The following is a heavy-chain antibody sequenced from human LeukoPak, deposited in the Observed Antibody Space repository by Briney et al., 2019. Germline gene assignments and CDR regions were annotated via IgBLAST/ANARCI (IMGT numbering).Heavy chain of an antibody. J-gene: IGHJ4*02. CDR3: ARAAHYYDSSGYSGEVLDY. CDR2: IIPIFGTA. Sequence: SVKVSCKASGGSFSSYAISWVRQAPGQGLEWMGGIIPIFGTANYAQKFQGRVTITADKSTSTAYMELSSLRSEDTAVYYCARAAHYYDSSGYSGEVLDYWGQGTLVTVSS. CDR1: GGSFSSYA. V-gene: IGHV1-69*06. D-gene: IGHD3-22*01.